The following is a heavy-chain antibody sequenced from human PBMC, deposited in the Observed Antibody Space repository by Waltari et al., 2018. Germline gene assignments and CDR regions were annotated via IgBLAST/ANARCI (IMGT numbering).Heavy chain of an antibody. CDR3: ARDLGSDYGNRDY. D-gene: IGHD4-17*01. J-gene: IGHJ4*02. CDR1: GYTFNGYY. V-gene: IGHV1-2*06. CDR2: INPNRGDT. Sequence: QVHLVQSGAEVKKPGASVKVSCKASGYTFNGYYIQWVRRAPGQGLEWMGRINPNRGDTNYAQKFQGRVTLTRDTSINTAYMELSSLKSDDTAVYYCARDLGSDYGNRDYWGQGTLVTVPS.